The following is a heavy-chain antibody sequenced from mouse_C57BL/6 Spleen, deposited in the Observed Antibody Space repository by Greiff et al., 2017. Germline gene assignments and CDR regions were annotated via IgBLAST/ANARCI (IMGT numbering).Heavy chain of an antibody. V-gene: IGHV1-61*01. CDR3: ARFHYYYGSSRYFDV. CDR1: GYTFTSYW. CDR2: IYPSDSET. J-gene: IGHJ1*03. D-gene: IGHD1-1*01. Sequence: QVQLQQPGAELVRPGSSVKLSCKASGYTFTSYWMDWVKQRPGQGLEWIGNIYPSDSETHYNQKFKDKATLTVDKSSSTAYMQLSSLTSEDSAVYYCARFHYYYGSSRYFDVWGTGTTVTVSS.